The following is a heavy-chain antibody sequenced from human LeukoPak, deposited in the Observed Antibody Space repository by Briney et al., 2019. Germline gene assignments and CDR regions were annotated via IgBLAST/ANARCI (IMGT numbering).Heavy chain of an antibody. J-gene: IGHJ6*03. CDR2: ISGSGGST. V-gene: IGHV3-23*01. Sequence: PGGSLRLSCAASGFTFSSYWMHWVRQAPGKGLEWVSAISGSGGSTYYADSVKGRFTISRDNSKNTLYLQMNSQRAEDTAVYYCAKASHYYDSSSLYYYMDVWGKGTTVTVSS. CDR3: AKASHYYDSSSLYYYMDV. D-gene: IGHD3-22*01. CDR1: GFTFSSYW.